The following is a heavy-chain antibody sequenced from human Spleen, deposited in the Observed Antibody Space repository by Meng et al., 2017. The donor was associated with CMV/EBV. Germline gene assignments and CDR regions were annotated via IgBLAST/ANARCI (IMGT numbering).Heavy chain of an antibody. D-gene: IGHD6-13*01. Sequence: SETLSLTCTVSGGSISSYYWSWIRQPPGKGLEWIGYIYHSGNTYYNPSLESRVTISVDTSKNQFSLKPNSVTAADTAVYFCARAPGAYYFDYWGQGTLVTVSS. CDR1: GGSISSYY. J-gene: IGHJ4*02. CDR2: IYHSGNT. V-gene: IGHV4-59*08. CDR3: ARAPGAYYFDY.